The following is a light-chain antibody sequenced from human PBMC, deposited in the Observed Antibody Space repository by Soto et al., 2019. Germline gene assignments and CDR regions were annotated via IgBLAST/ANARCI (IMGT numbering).Light chain of an antibody. CDR2: KAS. Sequence: DIQMTQSPSTLPASVGDRVTITCRASQSISMWLAWYQQKPGKAPKLLIYKASDLQSGVPSRFSGSGSGTEFTLTISDLRPDEFAIYYCLRFNVYPYTFGRGTKLEIK. CDR1: QSISMW. V-gene: IGKV1-5*03. J-gene: IGKJ2*01. CDR3: LRFNVYPYT.